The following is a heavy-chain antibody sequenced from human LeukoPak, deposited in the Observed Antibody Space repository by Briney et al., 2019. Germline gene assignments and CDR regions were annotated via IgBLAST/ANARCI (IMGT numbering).Heavy chain of an antibody. CDR3: AKDREYYDSSGLDY. V-gene: IGHV3-30*02. Sequence: GSLRLSCAASGFTFSSYGMHWVRQAPGKGLEWVAFIRYDGSNKYYADSVKGRFTISRDNSKNTLYLQMNSLRAEDMALYYCAKDREYYDSSGLDYWGQGTLVTVSS. CDR2: IRYDGSNK. J-gene: IGHJ4*02. D-gene: IGHD3-22*01. CDR1: GFTFSSYG.